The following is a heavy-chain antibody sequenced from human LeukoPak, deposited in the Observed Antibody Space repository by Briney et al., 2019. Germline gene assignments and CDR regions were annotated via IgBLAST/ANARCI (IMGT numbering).Heavy chain of an antibody. CDR1: GGSVSDINYF. CDR3: PSHQFRGRSSLVDL. CDR2: IYYSVDT. Sequence: SETLSLTCTVSGGSVSDINYFWGWIRQPPGKGHEWIVIIYYSVDTYYNPSLKSRVTISVDTSKNQFSLKLYSFPAAYPAVYYRPSHQFRGRSSLVDLWGQGTMATVSS. J-gene: IGHJ4*02. D-gene: IGHD1-26*01. V-gene: IGHV4-39*01.